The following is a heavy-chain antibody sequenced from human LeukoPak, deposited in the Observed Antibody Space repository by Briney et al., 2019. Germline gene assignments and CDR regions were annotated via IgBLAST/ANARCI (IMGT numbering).Heavy chain of an antibody. D-gene: IGHD3-10*01. V-gene: IGHV4-34*01. J-gene: IGHJ4*02. CDR3: ARHMVRGVMPFDY. CDR2: INHSGST. Sequence: SETLSLTGAVYGVSFSGYYWSWIRQPPGKGLEWIGEINHSGSTNYNPSLKSRVTISVDTSKNQFSLKLSSVTAADTAVYYCARHMVRGVMPFDYWGQGTLVTVSS. CDR1: GVSFSGYY.